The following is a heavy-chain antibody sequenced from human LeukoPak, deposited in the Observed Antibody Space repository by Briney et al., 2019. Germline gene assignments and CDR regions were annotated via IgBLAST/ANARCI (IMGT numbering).Heavy chain of an antibody. CDR2: INPNSGGT. V-gene: IGHV1-2*04. D-gene: IGHD3-22*01. Sequence: GSVKVSCKASGYTFTGYYMHWVRQAPGQGLEWMGWINPNSGGTNYAQKFQGWVTMTRDTSISTAYMELSRLRSDDTAVYYCVRASYYDSSGYYGDAFDIWGQGTMVTVSS. J-gene: IGHJ3*02. CDR1: GYTFTGYY. CDR3: VRASYYDSSGYYGDAFDI.